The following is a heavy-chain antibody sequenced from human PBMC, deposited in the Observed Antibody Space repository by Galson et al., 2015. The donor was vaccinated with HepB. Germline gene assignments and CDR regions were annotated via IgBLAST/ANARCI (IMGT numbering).Heavy chain of an antibody. Sequence: LRLSCAASGFTFSSYSMNWVRQAPGKGLEWVSYISSSSSTIYYADSVKGRFTISRDNAKNSLYLQMNSLRAEDTAVYYCAPSGGDGYNDYFDYWGQGTLVTVSS. CDR1: GFTFSSYS. CDR2: ISSSSSTI. J-gene: IGHJ4*02. V-gene: IGHV3-48*04. D-gene: IGHD5-24*01. CDR3: APSGGDGYNDYFDY.